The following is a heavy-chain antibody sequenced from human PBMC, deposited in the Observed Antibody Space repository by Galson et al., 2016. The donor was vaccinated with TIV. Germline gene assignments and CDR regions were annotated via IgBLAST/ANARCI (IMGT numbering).Heavy chain of an antibody. Sequence: SLRLSCAASGFTFYNYWMSWVRQAPGKGLEWVASVSSSGRFLYYADSVKGRFTISKDNAKNSLNLQMNSLRVEDTAVYYCARVKGDGEYSYGAFEFWGQGTQVTVSS. CDR1: GFTFYNYW. CDR2: VSSSGRFL. J-gene: IGHJ4*02. D-gene: IGHD5-18*01. V-gene: IGHV3-21*01. CDR3: ARVKGDGEYSYGAFEF.